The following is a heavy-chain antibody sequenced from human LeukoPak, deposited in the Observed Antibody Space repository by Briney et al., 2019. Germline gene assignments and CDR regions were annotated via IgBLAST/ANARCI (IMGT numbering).Heavy chain of an antibody. J-gene: IGHJ3*02. CDR2: IYPGDSDT. CDR1: GYSFTSYW. V-gene: IGHV5-51*01. Sequence: GESLKIPCKGSGYSFTSYWIGWGRQMPGKGLEWMGIIYPGDSDTRYSPSFQGQVTISADKSISTAYLQWSSLKASDTAMYYCAREGEGYCTNGVCFSDAFDIWGQGTMVTASS. D-gene: IGHD2-8*01. CDR3: AREGEGYCTNGVCFSDAFDI.